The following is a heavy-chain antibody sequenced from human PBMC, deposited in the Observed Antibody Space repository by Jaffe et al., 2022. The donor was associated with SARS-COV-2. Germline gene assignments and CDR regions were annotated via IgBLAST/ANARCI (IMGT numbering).Heavy chain of an antibody. D-gene: IGHD2-15*01. Sequence: EEQLVQSGGGLVQPGGSLRLSCSVSGFIFKIHFMDWVRQTPGKELEWVGRIQDKPNRYATDYAASVRGRFTITRDDSNNSLFLQMNGLKTEDTAVYYCARAGYGKGYDRWGQGTLVTVSS. CDR2: IQDKPNRYAT. CDR3: ARAGYGKGYDR. CDR1: GFIFKIHF. V-gene: IGHV3-72*01. J-gene: IGHJ5*02.